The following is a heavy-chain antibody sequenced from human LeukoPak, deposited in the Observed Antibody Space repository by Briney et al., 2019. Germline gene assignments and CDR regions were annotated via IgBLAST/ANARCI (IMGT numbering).Heavy chain of an antibody. CDR1: GFTFSSYG. J-gene: IGHJ4*02. V-gene: IGHV3-30*18. Sequence: PGGSLRLSCAASGFTFSSYGMHWVRQAPGKGLEWVAVISYDGSNKYYADSVKGRFTISRDNSKNTLYLQMNSLRAEDTAVYYCAKFVVVVITSHFDYWGQGTLVTVSS. D-gene: IGHD3-22*01. CDR3: AKFVVVVITSHFDY. CDR2: ISYDGSNK.